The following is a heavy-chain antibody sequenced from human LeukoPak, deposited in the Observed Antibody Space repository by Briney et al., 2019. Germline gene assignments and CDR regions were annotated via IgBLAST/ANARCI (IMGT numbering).Heavy chain of an antibody. CDR1: GYSISSGYY. CDR2: IYHSGST. Sequence: PSETLSLTCAVSGYSISSGYYWGWIRQPPGKGLEWIGSIYHSGSTYYNPSLKSRVTTSVDTSKNQFSLKLSSVTAADTAVYYCARQPPTYYFDYWGQGTLVTVSS. V-gene: IGHV4-38-2*01. J-gene: IGHJ4*02. CDR3: ARQPPTYYFDY.